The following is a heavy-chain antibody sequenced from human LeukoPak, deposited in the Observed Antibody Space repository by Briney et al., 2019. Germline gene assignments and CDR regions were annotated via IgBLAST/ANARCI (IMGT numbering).Heavy chain of an antibody. CDR1: GGSISSSSYY. J-gene: IGHJ6*03. D-gene: IGHD3-22*01. V-gene: IGHV4-39*01. CDR3: ARHRNYDSSGYNYYYYYMDV. CDR2: IYYSGST. Sequence: PETLSLTCTVSGGSISSSSYYWGWIRQPPGKGLEWIGNIYYSGSTYYNSSLKSRVTISVDTSKNQFSLKLSSVTAADTAVYYCARHRNYDSSGYNYYYYYMDVWGKGTTVTISS.